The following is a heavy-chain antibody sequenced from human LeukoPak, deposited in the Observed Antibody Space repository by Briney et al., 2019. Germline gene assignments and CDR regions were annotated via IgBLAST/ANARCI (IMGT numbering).Heavy chain of an antibody. V-gene: IGHV4-34*01. Sequence: PSETLSLTCAVYGGSFSGYYWSWNRQPPGKGLEGIGEINHSGSTNYNPSLKSRVTISADTSKNQFSLKLSSVTAADTAVYYCARGTYYGSGSYGFYYFDYWGQGTLVTVSS. CDR1: GGSFSGYY. CDR3: ARGTYYGSGSYGFYYFDY. J-gene: IGHJ4*02. D-gene: IGHD3-10*01. CDR2: INHSGST.